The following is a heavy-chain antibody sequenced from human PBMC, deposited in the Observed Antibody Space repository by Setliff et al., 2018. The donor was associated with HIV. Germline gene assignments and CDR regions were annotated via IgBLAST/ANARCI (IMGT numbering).Heavy chain of an antibody. Sequence: ASVKVSCKASGYTFTNYYMHWVRQAPGQGLEWMGWITPNSGGTNYAQKFQGRVTMTRDTSTSTVYVELSSLRSEDTAVYYCARLNSYFYFYMDVWGKGTTVTVSS. V-gene: IGHV1-2*02. D-gene: IGHD4-4*01. CDR3: ARLNSYFYFYMDV. J-gene: IGHJ6*03. CDR2: ITPNSGGT. CDR1: GYTFTNYY.